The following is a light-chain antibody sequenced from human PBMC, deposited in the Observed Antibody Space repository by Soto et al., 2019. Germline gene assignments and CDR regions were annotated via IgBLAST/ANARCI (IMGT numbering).Light chain of an antibody. Sequence: EIVMTQSPATLSVSPGERATLSCRASQSISSNLAWYQHKPGQAPRLLIFGASTRATGIPARFSGSGSGTAFTLTITSLQSEDLAVYFCQQSNDWPPMYPFGQGTKLEIK. V-gene: IGKV3-15*01. J-gene: IGKJ2*01. CDR3: QQSNDWPPMYP. CDR2: GAS. CDR1: QSISSN.